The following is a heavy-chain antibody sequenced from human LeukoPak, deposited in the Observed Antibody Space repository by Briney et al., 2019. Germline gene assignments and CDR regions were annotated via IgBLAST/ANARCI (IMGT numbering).Heavy chain of an antibody. D-gene: IGHD6-13*01. CDR2: ISYDGSNK. CDR3: ARSGYSSSWYGGEFDY. V-gene: IGHV3-30*04. CDR1: GFTFSSYA. J-gene: IGHJ4*02. Sequence: GRSLRLSCAASGFTFSSYAMHWVRQAPGKGLEWVAVISYDGSNKYYADSVKGRFTISRDNSKNTLYLQMNSLRAEDTAVYYCARSGYSSSWYGGEFDYWGQGTLVTVSS.